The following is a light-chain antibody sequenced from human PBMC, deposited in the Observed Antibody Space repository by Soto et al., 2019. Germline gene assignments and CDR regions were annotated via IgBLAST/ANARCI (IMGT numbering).Light chain of an antibody. CDR1: SSDVGGYNY. Sequence: QSALTQPASVSGSPGQSITISCTGTSSDVGGYNYVSWYQQHPGKAAKLMIYEVSNRPSRVSNRFSGSKSGNTASLTISGLQADDEADYYCSSYTTSSTSYVFGTGTKVTVL. CDR3: SSYTTSSTSYV. V-gene: IGLV2-14*01. CDR2: EVS. J-gene: IGLJ1*01.